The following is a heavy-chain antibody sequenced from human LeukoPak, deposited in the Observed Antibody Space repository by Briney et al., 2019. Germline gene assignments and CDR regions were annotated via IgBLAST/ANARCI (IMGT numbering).Heavy chain of an antibody. J-gene: IGHJ4*02. CDR3: ARASSGSYRINFDY. V-gene: IGHV1-2*06. CDR2: TNPNSGGT. CDR1: GYTFTGYY. Sequence: GASVKVSCKASGYTFTGYYMHWVRQAPGQGLEWMGRTNPNSGGTNYAQKFQGRVTMTRDTSISTAYMELSRLRSDDTAVYYCARASSGSYRINFDYWGQGTLVTVSS. D-gene: IGHD1-26*01.